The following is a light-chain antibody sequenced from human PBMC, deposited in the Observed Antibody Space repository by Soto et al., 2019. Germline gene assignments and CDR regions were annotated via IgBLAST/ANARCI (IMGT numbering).Light chain of an antibody. Sequence: DIQMTQSPSTLSASVGDRVTITCRASQSISIWMAWYQQKPGKAPKLLIYKAFNLESGVPSRFSGSGSGTEFTLTISNLQPDDFATYYCQQYSNYWTFGQGTKVEIK. J-gene: IGKJ1*01. V-gene: IGKV1-5*03. CDR3: QQYSNYWT. CDR1: QSISIW. CDR2: KAF.